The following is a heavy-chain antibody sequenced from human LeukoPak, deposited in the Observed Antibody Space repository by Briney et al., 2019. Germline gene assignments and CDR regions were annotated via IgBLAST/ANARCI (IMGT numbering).Heavy chain of an antibody. Sequence: SQTLSLTCTVSGGSISSGGYYWSWLRQHPGKGLEWIGYIYYSGSTYYNPSLKSRVTISVDTSKNQFSLKLSSVTAADTAVYYCAGGGYYDSSGTALSWWGQGTLVTVS. CDR2: IYYSGST. V-gene: IGHV4-31*03. CDR3: AGGGYYDSSGTALSW. D-gene: IGHD3-22*01. CDR1: GGSISSGGYY. J-gene: IGHJ4*02.